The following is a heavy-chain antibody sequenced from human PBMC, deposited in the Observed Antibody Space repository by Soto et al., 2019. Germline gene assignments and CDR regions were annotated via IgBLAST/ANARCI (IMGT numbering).Heavy chain of an antibody. CDR3: ARENYNSAYPHNWFYP. Sequence: PSETLSLTCTVSGGSISSDGYYWSWIRQPPEKGLEYIGYIYHSGDTYYTPSLERRVTISVDTSENQFSLHLRCVTAADTAVYYCARENYNSAYPHNWFYPWGQGTLVTVSS. V-gene: IGHV4-31*03. CDR2: IYHSGDT. J-gene: IGHJ5*02. D-gene: IGHD3-22*01. CDR1: GGSISSDGYY.